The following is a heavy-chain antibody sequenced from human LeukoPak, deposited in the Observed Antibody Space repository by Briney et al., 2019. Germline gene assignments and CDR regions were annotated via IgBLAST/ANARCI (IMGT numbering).Heavy chain of an antibody. CDR3: ARDYPRGGGFEMATMGCYFDY. D-gene: IGHD5-24*01. V-gene: IGHV1-24*01. J-gene: IGHJ4*02. CDR2: FDVAETDT. CDR1: GYTLTELS. Sequence: ASVKVSCKVSGYTLTELSMHWVRQAPGKGLEWMGGFDVAETDTIYAQKFQGRVTMTEDTSTDTAYMELNSLSSEDTAVYYCARDYPRGGGFEMATMGCYFDYWGQGTLVTVSS.